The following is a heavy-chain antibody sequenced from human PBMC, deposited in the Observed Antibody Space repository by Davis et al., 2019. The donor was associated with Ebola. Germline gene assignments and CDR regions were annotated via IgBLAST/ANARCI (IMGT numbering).Heavy chain of an antibody. Sequence: GESLKISCAASGFTFSNYGMSWVRQAPGKGLEWVSGISGIRGSTYYADSVKGRFTISRDNSKNTLILQMNSLRAEDTAIYYCAKEELKVFDYWGQGTLVTVSS. CDR2: ISGIRGST. J-gene: IGHJ4*02. V-gene: IGHV3-23*01. CDR1: GFTFSNYG. CDR3: AKEELKVFDY. D-gene: IGHD3-10*01.